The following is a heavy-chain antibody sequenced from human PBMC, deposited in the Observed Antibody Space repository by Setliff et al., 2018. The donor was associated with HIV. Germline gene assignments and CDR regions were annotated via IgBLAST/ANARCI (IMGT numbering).Heavy chain of an antibody. D-gene: IGHD3-10*01. J-gene: IGHJ3*02. CDR2: IWYDGSDK. Sequence: PGGSLRLSCGASGFSFINAWMSWVRQAPGKGLEWVAVIWYDGSDKYYADSVKGRFTISRDNSKNTLYLQMNSLRAEDTAVYYCAKGDMVRGVILPFDIRGQGTMVTVSS. V-gene: IGHV3-33*06. CDR3: AKGDMVRGVILPFDI. CDR1: GFSFINAW.